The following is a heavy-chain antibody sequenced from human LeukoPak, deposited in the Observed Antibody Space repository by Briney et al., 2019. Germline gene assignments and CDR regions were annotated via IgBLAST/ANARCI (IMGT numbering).Heavy chain of an antibody. CDR3: ASSSWSRSNWFDP. V-gene: IGHV3-66*02. Sequence: GGSLRLSCAASGFTVISNYMTWVRQAPGKGLEWVSVIHSGGSTFYADFVKGRFTISRDNSKNTLYLQMNSLRTDDTAVYYCASSSWSRSNWFDPWGQGTLVTVSS. CDR2: IHSGGST. J-gene: IGHJ5*02. D-gene: IGHD6-13*01. CDR1: GFTVISNY.